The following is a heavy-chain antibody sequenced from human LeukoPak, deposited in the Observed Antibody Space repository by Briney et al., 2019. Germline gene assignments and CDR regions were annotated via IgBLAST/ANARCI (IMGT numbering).Heavy chain of an antibody. CDR3: ARSNQADDY. V-gene: IGHV3-74*01. D-gene: IGHD1-14*01. J-gene: IGHJ4*02. CDR2: INPGGSST. CDR1: GFTLSSYW. Sequence: GGALRLSCAAPGFTLSSYWMHWGRPVPGKGLVWVSRINPGGSSTAYADSVKGRFTISRDNAKNTLYLQMDSLRAEDTAIYYCARSNQADDYWGQGTLVTVSS.